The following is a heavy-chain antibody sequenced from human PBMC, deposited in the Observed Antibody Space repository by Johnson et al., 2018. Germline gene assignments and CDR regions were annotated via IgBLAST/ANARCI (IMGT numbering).Heavy chain of an antibody. Sequence: QVQLGQSGGGVVQSGRSLRLSCAASGFSFRSYGIHWVRQAPGKGLEWGAFISHDDGDEKYYADSVKGRFTISRDNSKNMVYLQMDSRRGEDTAIYFCANGPLFGSDIAEFHHWGQGTLVTVSS. D-gene: IGHD3-10*01. V-gene: IGHV3-30*18. J-gene: IGHJ1*01. CDR1: GFSFRSYG. CDR2: ISHDDGDEK. CDR3: ANGPLFGSDIAEFHH.